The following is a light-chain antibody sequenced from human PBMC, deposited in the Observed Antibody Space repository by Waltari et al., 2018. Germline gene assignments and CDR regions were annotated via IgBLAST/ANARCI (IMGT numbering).Light chain of an antibody. Sequence: DIVMTQSPDSLAVSLGERATINCKSSQSVLYSSNNKNYLAWSQQKPGQPPKLLIRWASTRESGVPDRFSGSGSGTDFTLTNSSLQAEDVAVYYCQQYYRSRTFGQGTRVEIK. V-gene: IGKV4-1*01. J-gene: IGKJ1*01. CDR1: QSVLYSSNNKNY. CDR2: WAS. CDR3: QQYYRSRT.